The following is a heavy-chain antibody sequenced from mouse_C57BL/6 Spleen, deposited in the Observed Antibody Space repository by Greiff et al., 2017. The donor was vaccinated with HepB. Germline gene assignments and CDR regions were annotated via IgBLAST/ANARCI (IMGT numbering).Heavy chain of an antibody. Sequence: DVKLVESGGGLVKPGGSLKLSCAASGFTFSDYGMHWVRQAPEKGLEWVAYISSGSSTIYYADTVKGRFTISRDNAKNTLFLQMTSLRSEDTGMYYCARAYYGTNYAMDYWGQGTSVTVSS. V-gene: IGHV5-17*01. J-gene: IGHJ4*01. CDR2: ISSGSSTI. CDR3: ARAYYGTNYAMDY. CDR1: GFTFSDYG. D-gene: IGHD1-1*01.